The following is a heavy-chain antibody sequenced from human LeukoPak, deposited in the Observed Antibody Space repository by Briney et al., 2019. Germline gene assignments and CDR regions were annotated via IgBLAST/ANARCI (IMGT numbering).Heavy chain of an antibody. V-gene: IGHV3-21*01. Sequence: GGTLRLSCAASGFTFSSYSMNWVRQAPGKGLEWVSSISSSSSYIYYADSVKGRFTISRDNAKNSLYLQMNSLRADDTAVYYRARDRPLQWLEYWGQGTLVTVSS. CDR1: GFTFSSYS. CDR2: ISSSSSYI. CDR3: ARDRPLQWLEY. D-gene: IGHD6-19*01. J-gene: IGHJ4*02.